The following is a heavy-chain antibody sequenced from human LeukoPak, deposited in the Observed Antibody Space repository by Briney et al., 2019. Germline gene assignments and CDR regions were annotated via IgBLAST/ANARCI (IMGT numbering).Heavy chain of an antibody. CDR3: AKPYLDY. CDR1: GFSFSNYD. Sequence: PGGSLRLSCAASGFSFSNYDMNWVRQAPGKGLEWVSFISSSGDTMYYADSVKGRFTVARDNAKKSLFLQMNSLRVEDTAVYFCAKPYLDYWGKGTVVRLSS. J-gene: IGHJ4*02. V-gene: IGHV3-48*03. CDR2: ISSSGDTM.